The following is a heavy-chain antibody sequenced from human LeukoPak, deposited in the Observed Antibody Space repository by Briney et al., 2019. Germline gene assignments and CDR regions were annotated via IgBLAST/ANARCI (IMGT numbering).Heavy chain of an antibody. J-gene: IGHJ4*02. CDR1: GYSFTSYW. D-gene: IGHD4-17*01. Sequence: GESLKISCKGSGYSFTSYWIGWVRQMPGKGLEWMGIIYPGDSDTRYSPSFQGQVTISADKSISTAYPQWSSLKASDTAMYYCARTTTVTTYPYYFDYWGQGTLVTVSS. CDR2: IYPGDSDT. CDR3: ARTTTVTTYPYYFDY. V-gene: IGHV5-51*01.